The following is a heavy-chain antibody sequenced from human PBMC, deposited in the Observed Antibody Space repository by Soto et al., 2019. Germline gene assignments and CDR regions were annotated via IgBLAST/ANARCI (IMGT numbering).Heavy chain of an antibody. J-gene: IGHJ6*03. CDR1: GYTFTSYD. D-gene: IGHD3-3*01. Sequence: ASVKVSCKASGYTFTSYDINWVRQATGQGLEWMGWMNPNSGNTGYAQKFQGRVTMTRNTSISTAYMELSSLRSEDTAVYYCARGNDVLRFLEGLSPNDYYYYYMDGWGKGTTVTFSS. CDR3: ARGNDVLRFLEGLSPNDYYYYYMDG. V-gene: IGHV1-8*01. CDR2: MNPNSGNT.